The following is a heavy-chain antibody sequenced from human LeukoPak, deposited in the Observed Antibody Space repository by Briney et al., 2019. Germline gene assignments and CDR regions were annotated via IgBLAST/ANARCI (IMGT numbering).Heavy chain of an antibody. V-gene: IGHV3-13*01. CDR3: AREDASGLDY. Sequence: GGSLRLSCAASGFTFSIYDMHWVRQAEGKGLEWVSGIGTAGHTYYSHSVEGRFTISRDNAKNSFYLHMNRLRVGDTAVYYCAREDASGLDYWGQGILVAVSS. CDR1: GFTFSIYD. CDR2: IGTAGHT. J-gene: IGHJ4*02. D-gene: IGHD6-19*01.